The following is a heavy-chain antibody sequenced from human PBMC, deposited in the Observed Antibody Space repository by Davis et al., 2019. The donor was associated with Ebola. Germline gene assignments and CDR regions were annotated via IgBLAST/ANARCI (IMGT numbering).Heavy chain of an antibody. D-gene: IGHD2-21*01. Sequence: PGGPLRLSCAASGFTFSNYALSWVRQAPGGGLEWVSGISVSGADIKYADSVRGRFSISRDDSKNTLYLQMNSLRAEDTAVYYCARGTGLSTDCCPVDYWGQGTLVTVSS. CDR3: ARGTGLSTDCCPVDY. J-gene: IGHJ4*02. V-gene: IGHV3-23*01. CDR2: ISVSGADI. CDR1: GFTFSNYA.